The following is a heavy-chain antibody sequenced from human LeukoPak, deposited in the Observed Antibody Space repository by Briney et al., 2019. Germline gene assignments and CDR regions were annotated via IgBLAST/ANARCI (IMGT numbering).Heavy chain of an antibody. CDR2: IRHSGST. J-gene: IGHJ4*02. Sequence: SGTLSLTCAVSGDSISDSDWWTWVRQPPGKGLEWIGEIRHSGSTNYSPSLKSRVTISIDKFKSQLSLKLSSVTAADTANYFCARAGIPWNPADCWGQGTLVIVSS. CDR1: GDSISDSDW. D-gene: IGHD1-14*01. CDR3: ARAGIPWNPADC. V-gene: IGHV4-4*02.